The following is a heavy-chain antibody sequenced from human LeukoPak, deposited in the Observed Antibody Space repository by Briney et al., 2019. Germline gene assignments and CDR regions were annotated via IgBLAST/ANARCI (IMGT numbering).Heavy chain of an antibody. Sequence: ASVKVSCKASGYTFTAQYMHWVRQAPGQGLEWMGWINPNNGDTKYAESFLGRVTMTRDTSTTTAYMELTNLRSDDTAVYFCASYPRNIPTPPFDYWGQGTLVTVSS. CDR3: ASYPRNIPTPPFDY. V-gene: IGHV1-2*02. J-gene: IGHJ4*02. CDR1: GYTFTAQY. CDR2: INPNNGDT. D-gene: IGHD2-21*01.